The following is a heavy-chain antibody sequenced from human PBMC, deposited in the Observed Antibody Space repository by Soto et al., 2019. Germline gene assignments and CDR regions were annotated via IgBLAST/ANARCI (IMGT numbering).Heavy chain of an antibody. CDR2: IYSGGST. CDR3: AREWPHLDC. J-gene: IGHJ4*02. CDR1: GFTVSSNY. V-gene: IGHV3-53*01. Sequence: LRLSCAASGFTVSSNYMSWVRQAPGKGLEWVSVIYSGGSTFYADSAKGRFTISRDNSKNMVYLQMNRMRAEDTAVYYCAREWPHLDCWGQGTLVTVSS.